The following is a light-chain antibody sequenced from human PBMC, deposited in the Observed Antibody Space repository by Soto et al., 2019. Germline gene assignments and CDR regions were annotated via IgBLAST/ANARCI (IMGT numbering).Light chain of an antibody. CDR2: EVT. J-gene: IGLJ1*01. Sequence: QSALTQPPSASGSPGQSLTISCTGTSSDVGGHNYVSWYQRHPGKAPKLIIFEVTKRPSGVPDRLSGSKSGNTATLTVSGLQAEDEAEYHCSSFAGNNNLVFGTGTKVTVL. CDR1: SSDVGGHNY. CDR3: SSFAGNNNLV. V-gene: IGLV2-8*01.